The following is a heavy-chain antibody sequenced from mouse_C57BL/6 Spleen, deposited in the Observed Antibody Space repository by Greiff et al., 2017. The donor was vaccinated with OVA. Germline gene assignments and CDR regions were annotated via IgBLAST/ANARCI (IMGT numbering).Heavy chain of an antibody. J-gene: IGHJ2*01. CDR1: GYSFTGYY. CDR2: INPSTGGT. V-gene: IGHV1-42*01. CDR3: ARRDYFDY. Sequence: VQLQQSGPELVKPGASVKISCKASGYSFTGYYMNWVKQSPEKSLEWIGEINPSTGGTTYNQKFKAKATLTVDKFSSTAYMQLKSLTSDDSAVYYCARRDYFDYWGQGTTLTVSS.